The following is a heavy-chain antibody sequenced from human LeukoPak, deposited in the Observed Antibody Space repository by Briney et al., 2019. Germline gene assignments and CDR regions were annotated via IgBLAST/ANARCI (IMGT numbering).Heavy chain of an antibody. J-gene: IGHJ1*01. D-gene: IGHD1-26*01. CDR2: INSDGSFT. V-gene: IGHV3-74*01. CDR1: GFTFSNFW. Sequence: GGSLRLSCAASGFTFSNFWVHWVRQAPGKGLLWVARINSDGSFTDYADSVKGRFTISRDNAKNTLYLQMNSLRAEDTAVYYCARDGAFFWDQGTLVTVS. CDR3: ARDGAFF.